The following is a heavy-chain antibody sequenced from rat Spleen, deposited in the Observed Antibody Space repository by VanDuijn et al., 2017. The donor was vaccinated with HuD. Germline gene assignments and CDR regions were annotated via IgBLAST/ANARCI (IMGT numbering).Heavy chain of an antibody. D-gene: IGHD1-6*01. J-gene: IGHJ2*01. CDR3: ARVMYRTDAYFDY. V-gene: IGHV5-7*01. CDR1: GFTFSDYY. CDR2: ISYDGSKI. Sequence: EVQLVESGGGLVQPGRSLKLSCAASGFTFSDYYMAWVRQAPTKGLEWVATISYDGSKIYYRGSVKGRFTISRDNAESTLYLQMDSLRSEDTATYYCARVMYRTDAYFDYWGQGVMVTVSS.